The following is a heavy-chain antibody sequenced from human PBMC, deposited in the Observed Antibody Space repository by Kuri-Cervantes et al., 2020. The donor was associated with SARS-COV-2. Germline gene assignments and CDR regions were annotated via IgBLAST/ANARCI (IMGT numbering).Heavy chain of an antibody. CDR2: ISSTSTYI. CDR3: ARDQGSSGADFDY. D-gene: IGHD6-6*01. CDR1: GFTFSSYS. Sequence: GESLKISCTASGFTFSSYSMNWVRQAPGKGLEWVSAISSTSTYINYVGSVKGRFTISRDDAKNSLYLQMNSLRAEDTAVYYCARDQGSSGADFDYWGQGTLVTVSS. J-gene: IGHJ4*02. V-gene: IGHV3-21*01.